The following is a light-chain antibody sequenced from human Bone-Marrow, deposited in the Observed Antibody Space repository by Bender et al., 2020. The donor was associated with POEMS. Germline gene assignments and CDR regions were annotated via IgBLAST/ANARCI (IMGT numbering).Light chain of an antibody. V-gene: IGLV2-23*02. CDR2: DVT. J-gene: IGLJ3*02. CDR3: CSYAETDTLL. CDR1: SSDVGTYDL. Sequence: QSALTQPPSASGSPGQSVTISCTGASSDVGTYDLVSWYQQYPGKAPKLMIYDVTNRPSGVSQRFSGSKSGDTASLTISGLQTEGEADYYCCSYAETDTLLFGGGTKVTVL.